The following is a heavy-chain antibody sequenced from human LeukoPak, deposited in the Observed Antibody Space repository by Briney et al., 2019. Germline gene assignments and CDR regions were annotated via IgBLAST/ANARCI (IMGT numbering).Heavy chain of an antibody. V-gene: IGHV1-2*06. CDR1: GYTFTGYY. D-gene: IGHD3-10*01. J-gene: IGHJ2*01. Sequence: VSVKVSCKASGYTFTGYYMHWVRQAPGQGLEWMGRINPNSGGTNYAQKFQGRVTMTRDTSISTAYMELSRLRSDDTAVYYCARIWVRQGYWYFDLWGRGTLVTVSS. CDR3: ARIWVRQGYWYFDL. CDR2: INPNSGGT.